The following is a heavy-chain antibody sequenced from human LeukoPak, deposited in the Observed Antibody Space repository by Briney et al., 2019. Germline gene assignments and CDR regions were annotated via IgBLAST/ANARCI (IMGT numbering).Heavy chain of an antibody. V-gene: IGHV1-8*01. CDR1: GYTFTNYD. Sequence: ASVKVSCKASGYTFTNYDINWVRQANGQGLEWMGWMNPNSGNTGYAQKFQGRVTMTRNTSISTAYMELSSLTSDDTAVYYCARGHRDNWLDPWGQGTLVTVSS. J-gene: IGHJ5*02. CDR2: MNPNSGNT. CDR3: ARGHRDNWLDP.